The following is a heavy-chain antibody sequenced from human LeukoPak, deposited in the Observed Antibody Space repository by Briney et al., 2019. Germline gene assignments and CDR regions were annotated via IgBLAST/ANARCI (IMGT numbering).Heavy chain of an antibody. CDR2: ISGSGGST. CDR3: AKVLVVVPAAKYLDAFDI. CDR1: GFTFSSHA. J-gene: IGHJ3*02. V-gene: IGHV3-23*01. D-gene: IGHD2-2*01. Sequence: GGSLRLSCAASGFTFSSHAMSWVRQAPGKGLEWVSAISGSGGSTYYADSVKGRFTISRDNSKNTLYLQMNSLRAEDTAVYYCAKVLVVVPAAKYLDAFDIWGQGTMVTVSS.